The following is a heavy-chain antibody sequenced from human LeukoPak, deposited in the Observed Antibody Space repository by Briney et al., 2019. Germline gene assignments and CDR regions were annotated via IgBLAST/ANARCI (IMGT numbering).Heavy chain of an antibody. J-gene: IGHJ3*01. CDR2: INEDGTEK. CDR1: GFTFSRHW. D-gene: IGHD1-26*01. Sequence: GGSLRLSCESSGFTFSRHWMSWVRQAPGKGLEYVANINEDGTEKYYPDSVRGRFTISRDNAENSVFLHMNSLKAEDTALYYCARDKDGSRDAFDVWGQGTLVTVSS. V-gene: IGHV3-7*01. CDR3: ARDKDGSRDAFDV.